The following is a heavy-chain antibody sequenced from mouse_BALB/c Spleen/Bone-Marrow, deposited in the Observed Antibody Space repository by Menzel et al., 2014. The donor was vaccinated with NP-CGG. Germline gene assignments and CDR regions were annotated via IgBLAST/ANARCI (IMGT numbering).Heavy chain of an antibody. D-gene: IGHD2-1*01. CDR1: GFTFSSYT. CDR3: ARQIYFPYFDY. V-gene: IGHV5-12-2*01. J-gene: IGHJ2*01. CDR2: ISNGGGST. Sequence: EVQGVESGGGLVQPGGSLKLSCAAPGFTFSSYTMSWVRQTPEKRLEWVAYISNGGGSTYYPDTVKGRFTISRDNAKNTLYLQMSSLKSEDTAMYYCARQIYFPYFDYWGQGTTLTVSS.